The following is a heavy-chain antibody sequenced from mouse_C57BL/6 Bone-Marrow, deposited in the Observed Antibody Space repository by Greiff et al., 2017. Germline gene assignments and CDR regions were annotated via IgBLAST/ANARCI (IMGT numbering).Heavy chain of an antibody. CDR1: GFTFSDFY. D-gene: IGHD1-1*01. CDR3: ARDASYYYAPFAY. V-gene: IGHV7-1*01. J-gene: IGHJ3*01. CDR2: SRNKANDYTT. Sequence: EVKLVESGGGLVQSGRSLRLSCATSGFTFSDFYMEWVRQAPGKGLEWIAASRNKANDYTTEYSASVKGRFIVSRDTSQSILYLQMNALRAEDTAMYYCARDASYYYAPFAYWGQGTLVTVSA.